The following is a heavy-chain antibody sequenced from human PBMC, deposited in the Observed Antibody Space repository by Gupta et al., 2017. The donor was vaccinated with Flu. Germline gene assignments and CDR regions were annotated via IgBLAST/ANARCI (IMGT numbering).Heavy chain of an antibody. CDR2: ISGNGVAK. Sequence: VQPGGSLRLSCAASGFTITYYATHWIRQAPGKGLEFVSAISGNGVAKHYADSVKGRYTVSIDKSQNTFFLDMSSHAHDDSATYFCARRFYDKKSATHGSDLWVQGTQVTVS. V-gene: IGHV3-64D*06. J-gene: IGHJ1*01. D-gene: IGHD5-12*01. CDR3: ARRFYDKKSATHGSDL. CDR1: GFTITYYA.